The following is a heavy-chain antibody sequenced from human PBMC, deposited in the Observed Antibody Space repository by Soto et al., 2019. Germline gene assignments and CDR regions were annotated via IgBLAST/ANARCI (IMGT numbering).Heavy chain of an antibody. CDR3: ARDDAFDNENGFDM. CDR2: IVSDGSAI. CDR1: GFPFSFYG. J-gene: IGHJ3*02. V-gene: IGHV3-33*01. Sequence: GGSLRLSCAVSGFPFSFYGFHWVRQSPGKGLEWLGVIVSDGSAIYHADSLEGRFFISRDNSKDILYPQMNSLRVEDTAVYYCARDDAFDNENGFDMWGQGTMVTVSS. D-gene: IGHD3-3*02.